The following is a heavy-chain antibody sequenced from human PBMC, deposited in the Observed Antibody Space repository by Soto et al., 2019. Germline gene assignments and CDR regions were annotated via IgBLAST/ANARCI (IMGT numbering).Heavy chain of an antibody. J-gene: IGHJ4*02. CDR1: GGTFSSYT. Sequence: QVQLVQSGAEVKKPGSSVKVSCKASGGTFSSYTISWVRQAPGQGLEWMGRIIPILGIANYAQKFQVRVRIPADKSTSTAYMELSSLRSEETGVYYCARFSLYGSGSPHHWGQGTLVTVSS. D-gene: IGHD3-10*01. CDR2: IIPILGIA. CDR3: ARFSLYGSGSPHH. V-gene: IGHV1-69*02.